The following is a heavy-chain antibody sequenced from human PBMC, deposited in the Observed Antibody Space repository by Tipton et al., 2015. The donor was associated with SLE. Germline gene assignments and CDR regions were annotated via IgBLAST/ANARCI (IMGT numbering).Heavy chain of an antibody. Sequence: TLSLTCTISSDSIGSAGYSWAWIRQPPGKGLEWIGYIYHSGGTYYNPSLKSRVTLSVDMSKNQFSLRLSSVTAADTGVYYCVKSVVVVSPRDYYYYMDVWGKGTTVTVSS. CDR3: VKSVVVVSPRDYYYYMDV. CDR1: SDSIGSAGYS. J-gene: IGHJ6*03. D-gene: IGHD2-15*01. V-gene: IGHV4-30-2*01. CDR2: IYHSGGT.